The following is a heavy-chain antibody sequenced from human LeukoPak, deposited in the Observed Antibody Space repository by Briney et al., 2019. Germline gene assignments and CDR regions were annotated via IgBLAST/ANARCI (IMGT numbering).Heavy chain of an antibody. D-gene: IGHD3-3*01. Sequence: TGGSLRLSCAASGFTFSSYEMNWVRQAPGKGLEWVSYISSSGSTIYYADSVKGRFTISRDNAKNSLYLQMNSLRAEDTAVYYCARLSDFWSGYYGRRAFDIWGQGTMVTVSS. CDR3: ARLSDFWSGYYGRRAFDI. J-gene: IGHJ3*02. CDR2: ISSSGSTI. V-gene: IGHV3-48*03. CDR1: GFTFSSYE.